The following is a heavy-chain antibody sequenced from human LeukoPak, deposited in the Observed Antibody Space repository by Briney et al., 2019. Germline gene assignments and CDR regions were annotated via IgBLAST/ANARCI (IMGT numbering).Heavy chain of an antibody. V-gene: IGHV4-39*07. CDR1: GGSISSSSYY. Sequence: SETLSLTCTVSGGSISSSSYYWGWIRQPPGKGLEWIGSIYYSGSTYYNPSLKSRVTISVDTSKNQFSLKLSSVTAADTAVYYCASHVQTRDAFDIWGQGTMVTVSS. CDR2: IYYSGST. J-gene: IGHJ3*02. CDR3: ASHVQTRDAFDI. D-gene: IGHD4/OR15-4a*01.